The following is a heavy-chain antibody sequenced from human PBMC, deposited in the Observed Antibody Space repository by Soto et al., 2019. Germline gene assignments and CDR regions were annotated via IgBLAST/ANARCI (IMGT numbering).Heavy chain of an antibody. CDR1: GYSFTIYS. CDR2: IYPGDSDT. Sequence: GESMKLSCKRSGYSFTIYSIGWVSQLHGKGVEWMGHIYPGDSDTRYNPSVQGQDTSGADKAISTAYLEWSRLKASDTAMYYCAGRGCRDYDGARFDSWGQRTLVTVSS. D-gene: IGHD3-22*01. V-gene: IGHV5-51*01. J-gene: IGHJ5*01. CDR3: AGRGCRDYDGARFDS.